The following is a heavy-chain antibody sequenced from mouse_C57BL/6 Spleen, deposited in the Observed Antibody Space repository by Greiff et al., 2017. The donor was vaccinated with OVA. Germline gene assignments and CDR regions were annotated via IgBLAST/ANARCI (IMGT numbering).Heavy chain of an antibody. V-gene: IGHV1-5*01. Sequence: VQLQQSGTVLARPGASVKMSCKTSGYTFTSYWLPWVNQRPGQGLEWIGAIYPGNSDPSSNQKFKGKAKLTAVTSASTAYMERSSLTNEDSAVYYCTNPHSNYFDYFDYWGQGTTLTVSS. D-gene: IGHD2-5*01. CDR2: IYPGNSDP. CDR1: GYTFTSYW. J-gene: IGHJ2*01. CDR3: TNPHSNYFDYFDY.